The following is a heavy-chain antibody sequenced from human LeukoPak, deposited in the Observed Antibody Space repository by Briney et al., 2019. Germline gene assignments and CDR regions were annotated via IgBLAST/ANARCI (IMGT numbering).Heavy chain of an antibody. D-gene: IGHD3-22*01. V-gene: IGHV3-30*01. CDR2: TSPDGNSQ. Sequence: GGSLRLSCAASGLTFSTYAMHWVRQAPGKGLEWVAVTSPDGNSQYYADSVKGRFTISRDNSKNAVFLQMNSLSTEDTAVYSCFTGSAYYYDSWGQGTLVTVSS. CDR3: FTGSAYYYDS. CDR1: GLTFSTYA. J-gene: IGHJ5*01.